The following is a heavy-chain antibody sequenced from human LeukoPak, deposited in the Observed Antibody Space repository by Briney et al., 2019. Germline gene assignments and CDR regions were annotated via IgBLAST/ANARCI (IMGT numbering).Heavy chain of an antibody. Sequence: GGSLRLSCAASGFTFSSYWMSWVRQAPGKGLEWVANIKQDGSEKYYVDSVKGRFTIFRDNAKNSLYLQMNSLRAEDTAVYYCARVPRGYDVLTGYYPLYFDYWGQGTLVTVSS. V-gene: IGHV3-7*03. D-gene: IGHD3-9*01. J-gene: IGHJ4*02. CDR1: GFTFSSYW. CDR2: IKQDGSEK. CDR3: ARVPRGYDVLTGYYPLYFDY.